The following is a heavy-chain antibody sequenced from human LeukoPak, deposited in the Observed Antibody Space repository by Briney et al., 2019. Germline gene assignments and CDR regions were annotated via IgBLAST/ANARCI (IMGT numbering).Heavy chain of an antibody. V-gene: IGHV4-59*01. J-gene: IGHJ5*02. CDR2: IYYSGST. Sequence: PSETLSLTCTVSGGSISSYYWSWIRQPPGKGLEWIGYIYYSGSTNYNPSLKSRVTISVDTSKNQFSLKLSSVTAADTAVYYCTRGSGDPPSGWFDPWGQGTLVTVSS. CDR3: TRGSGDPPSGWFDP. CDR1: GGSISSYY. D-gene: IGHD4-17*01.